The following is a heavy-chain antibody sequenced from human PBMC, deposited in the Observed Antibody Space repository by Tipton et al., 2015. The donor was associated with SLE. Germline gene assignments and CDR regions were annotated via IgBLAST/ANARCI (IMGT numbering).Heavy chain of an antibody. CDR3: ASGTGYCSY. CDR1: GFTFSSYE. V-gene: IGHV3-48*03. J-gene: IGHJ4*02. CDR2: ISSSGSTI. Sequence: SLRLSCAASGFTFSSYEMNWVRQAPGKGLEWVSYISSSGSTIYYADSVKGRFTISRDNAKSSLYLQMNSLRAEDTAVYYCASGTGYCSYWGQGTLVTVSS. D-gene: IGHD2-15*01.